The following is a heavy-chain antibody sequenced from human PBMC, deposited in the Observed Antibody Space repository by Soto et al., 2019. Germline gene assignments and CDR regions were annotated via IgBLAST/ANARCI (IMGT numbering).Heavy chain of an antibody. D-gene: IGHD6-13*01. CDR2: IIPIFGTA. CDR3: AKVRYSSPMGYYYGMDG. CDR1: RVAFSEFI. V-gene: IGHV1-69*13. Sequence: SVKVSCKASRVAFSEFIVPWVRQAPGLGLEWLGGIIPIFGTANYAQKFQVRVTITADESTSTSYMEVNNLRSEDTAVYYCAKVRYSSPMGYYYGMDGWGQGTTVTVYS. J-gene: IGHJ6*02.